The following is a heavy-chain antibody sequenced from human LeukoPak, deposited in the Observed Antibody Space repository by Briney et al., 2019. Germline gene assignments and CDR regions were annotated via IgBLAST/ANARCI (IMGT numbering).Heavy chain of an antibody. Sequence: GGSLRLSCAASRFTFSTYGMHWVRQAPGKGLEWVAVISYDGSNEYYADSVKGRFSISRDNSKNTLYLQMSSLRAEDTAVYYCAKEFNRGLPDYWGQGTLVTVPS. J-gene: IGHJ4*02. CDR1: RFTFSTYG. D-gene: IGHD2-21*01. CDR2: ISYDGSNE. CDR3: AKEFNRGLPDY. V-gene: IGHV3-30*18.